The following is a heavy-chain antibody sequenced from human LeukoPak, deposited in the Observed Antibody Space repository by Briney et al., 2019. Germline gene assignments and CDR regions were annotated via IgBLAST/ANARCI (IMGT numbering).Heavy chain of an antibody. CDR2: IYYSGST. J-gene: IGHJ4*02. CDR3: ARGYYYDSSGYFPTFDY. D-gene: IGHD3-22*01. Sequence: SETLSLTCTASGGSISSYYWSWIRQPPGKGLGWIGYIYYSGSTNYNPSLKSRVTISVDTSKNQFSLKLSSVTAADTAVYYCARGYYYDSSGYFPTFDYWGQGTLVTVSS. CDR1: GGSISSYY. V-gene: IGHV4-59*01.